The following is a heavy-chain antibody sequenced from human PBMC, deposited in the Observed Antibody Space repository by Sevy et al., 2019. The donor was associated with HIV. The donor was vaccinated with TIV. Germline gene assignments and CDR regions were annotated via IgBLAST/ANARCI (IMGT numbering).Heavy chain of an antibody. CDR3: ARSTGQLLFNRYYYYGMDV. Sequence: GGSLRLSCAASGFTFSSYWMSWVRQAPGKGLEWVANIKQDGSEKYYVDSVKGRFTISRDNAKNSLYLQMNSLRAEDTAVYYCARSTGQLLFNRYYYYGMDVWGQGTTVTVSS. V-gene: IGHV3-7*03. CDR2: IKQDGSEK. CDR1: GFTFSSYW. D-gene: IGHD2-2*01. J-gene: IGHJ6*02.